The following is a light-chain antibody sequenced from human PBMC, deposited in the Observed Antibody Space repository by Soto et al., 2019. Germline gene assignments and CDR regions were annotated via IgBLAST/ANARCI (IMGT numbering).Light chain of an antibody. J-gene: IGKJ1*01. CDR3: QKYDNAPWT. CDR2: AAS. V-gene: IGKV1-27*01. Sequence: DIQMTQSPSSLSSSVGDRVTITCRASQGVSNYLAWYQQKPGKVPKLLIYAASTRQSGVPSRFSGSRSGADFTLTISRLQPEDVATYYCQKYDNAPWTFGQGTKVEIK. CDR1: QGVSNY.